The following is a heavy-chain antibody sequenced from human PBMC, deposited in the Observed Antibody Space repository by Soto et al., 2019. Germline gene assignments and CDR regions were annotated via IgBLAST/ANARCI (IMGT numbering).Heavy chain of an antibody. V-gene: IGHV2-5*02. CDR3: AHRPPERGLATFDP. D-gene: IGHD1-1*01. CDR1: GFSLSTSGVA. CDR2: IYWDDDK. Sequence: QITLKESGPTLVKPTQTLTLTCTFSGFSLSTSGVAVGWIRQPPGKALEWLALIYWDDDKRYSPSLKSRLTITKDTSKHQVVLTMTNMDPVDTATYYCAHRPPERGLATFDPWGQVTLVTVSS. J-gene: IGHJ5*02.